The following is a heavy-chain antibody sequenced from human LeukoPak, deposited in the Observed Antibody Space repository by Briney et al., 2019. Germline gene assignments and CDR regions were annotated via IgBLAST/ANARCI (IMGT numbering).Heavy chain of an antibody. J-gene: IGHJ3*02. V-gene: IGHV4-34*01. CDR3: AREWGFPGGSSNVFDI. D-gene: IGHD1-26*01. CDR1: GWSFNDYY. CDR2: INARGDT. Sequence: SETLSLTCAVYGWSFNDYYWNWIRQPPGKGLEWIGEINARGDTNYNPSLKSRVTISVDTSKKQFSLRLTSMIAADTALYYCAREWGFPGGSSNVFDIWGQGTMVAVSS.